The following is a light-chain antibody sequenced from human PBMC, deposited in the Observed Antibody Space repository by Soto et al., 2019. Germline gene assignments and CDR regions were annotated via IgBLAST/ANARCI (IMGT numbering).Light chain of an antibody. CDR2: EGT. CDR3: CSYGGFSTFVL. Sequence: QSALTQPASVSGSPGQSITISCTGTSSDIGRYKFVSWFQQHPGKAPKLMIFEGTNRPSGVSNRFSGSKSGNTASLTISGLQAEDEADYHCCSYGGFSTFVLFGGGTKLTVL. V-gene: IGLV2-23*03. J-gene: IGLJ2*01. CDR1: SSDIGRYKF.